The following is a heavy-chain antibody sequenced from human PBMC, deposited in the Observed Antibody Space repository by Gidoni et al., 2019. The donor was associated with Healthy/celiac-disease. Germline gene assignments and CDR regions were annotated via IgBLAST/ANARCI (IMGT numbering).Heavy chain of an antibody. CDR3: TTDYYDSSGDYSDY. CDR2: SKSKTDGGTT. CDR1: GFTFSTAW. Sequence: EVQLVESGGGLVTPGGSLRLSCAASGFTFSTAWMNWVRQAPGKGLEWVGRSKSKTDGGTTDYAAPVKGRFTISRDDSKNTLYLQMNSLKTEDTAVYYCTTDYYDSSGDYSDYWGQGTLVTVSS. V-gene: IGHV3-15*07. D-gene: IGHD3-22*01. J-gene: IGHJ4*02.